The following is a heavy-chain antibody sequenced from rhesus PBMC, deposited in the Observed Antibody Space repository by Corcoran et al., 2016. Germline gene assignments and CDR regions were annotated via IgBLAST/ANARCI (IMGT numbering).Heavy chain of an antibody. V-gene: IGHV4-160*01. D-gene: IGHD5-24*01. CDR2: SYGRCGST. J-gene: IGHJ4*01. CDR1: GGSISSNY. CDR3: ARIEYGGGY. Sequence: QVQLPESGPGLVKPSETLSIPCAGYGGSISSNYWSWIRQPPWKGLEGIGLSYGRCGSTDYNPSLKIRGTISTDTSKNQFSLKLSSVTAAGPAGYYGARIEYGGGYWGQGVLVTVSS.